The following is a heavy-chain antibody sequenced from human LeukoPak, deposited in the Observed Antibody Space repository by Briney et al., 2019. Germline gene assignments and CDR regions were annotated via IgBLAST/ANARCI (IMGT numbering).Heavy chain of an antibody. Sequence: GASVKVSCKASGYTFTGYYMHWVRQAPGQGLEWMGWINPNSGGTNYAQKFQGWVTMTRDTSISTAYMELSRLRSDDTAVYYCARGLAAAAPGYYGMDVWGQGTTVTVSS. CDR2: INPNSGGT. D-gene: IGHD6-13*01. CDR1: GYTFTGYY. V-gene: IGHV1-2*04. CDR3: ARGLAAAAPGYYGMDV. J-gene: IGHJ6*02.